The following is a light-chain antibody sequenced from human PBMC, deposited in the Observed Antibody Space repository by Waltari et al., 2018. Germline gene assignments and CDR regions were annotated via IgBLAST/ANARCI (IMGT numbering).Light chain of an antibody. CDR2: WAS. J-gene: IGKJ2*01. CDR3: QQYYSIPYT. Sequence: DVVMPHSPDSLAGSLGGGAPINCKSSPSLLYNSNNKNYLSCYQLKTGHPPRLLIYWASTREAGVPDRFSGSGSGTDFTLTISSLQAEDVAVYYCQQYYSIPYTFGQGTKLEIK. V-gene: IGKV4-1*01. CDR1: PSLLYNSNNKNY.